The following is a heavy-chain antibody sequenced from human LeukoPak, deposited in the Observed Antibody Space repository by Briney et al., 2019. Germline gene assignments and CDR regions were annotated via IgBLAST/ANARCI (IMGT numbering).Heavy chain of an antibody. V-gene: IGHV3-7*04. CDR2: IKQDGDEE. D-gene: IGHD6-13*01. CDR1: GITFSSYW. J-gene: IGHJ4*02. CDR3: ARGRPTPGTDY. Sequence: PGGSLRLSCAASGITFSSYWMNWVRQAPGKGLEWVATIKQDGDEEYYGASVKGRFTISRDNANKSLYLQMSSLRVEDTAVYYCARGRPTPGTDYWGQGTLVTVSS.